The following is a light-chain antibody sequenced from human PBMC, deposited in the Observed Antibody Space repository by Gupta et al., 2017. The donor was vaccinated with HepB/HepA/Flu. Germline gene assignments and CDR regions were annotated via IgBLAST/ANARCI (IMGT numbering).Light chain of an antibody. Sequence: AIQLTQSPSSLSASVGDRVTITCRAGQAIRNDLGWYQQKPGKAPELLIYAASTLQSGVPSRFNGSGSGTDFTLTISSLQPEDFATYYCLQDDDSPRTFGQGTMVEIK. CDR1: QAIRND. CDR2: AAS. CDR3: LQDDDSPRT. J-gene: IGKJ1*01. V-gene: IGKV1-6*01.